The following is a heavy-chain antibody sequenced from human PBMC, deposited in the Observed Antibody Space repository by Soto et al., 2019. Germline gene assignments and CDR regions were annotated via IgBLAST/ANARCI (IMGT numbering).Heavy chain of an antibody. D-gene: IGHD6-13*01. Sequence: ASVKVSCKASGYTFTSYGISWVRQPPGQGLEWMGWISAYNGSTNYAQKLQGRVTMTTDTSTSTAYMELRSLRSDDTAVYYCASPPIAAAGSGALAIWGQATMVTVSS. J-gene: IGHJ3*02. CDR2: ISAYNGST. CDR3: ASPPIAAAGSGALAI. CDR1: GYTFTSYG. V-gene: IGHV1-18*01.